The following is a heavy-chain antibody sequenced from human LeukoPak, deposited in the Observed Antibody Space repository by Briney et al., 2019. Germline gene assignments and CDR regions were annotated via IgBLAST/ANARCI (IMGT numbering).Heavy chain of an antibody. CDR2: ISGSGGST. D-gene: IGHD6-13*01. Sequence: GVSLRLSCAASGFTFSSYAMSWVRQAPGKGLEWVSAISGSGGSTYYADSVKGRFTISRDNSKNTLYLQMNSLRAEDTAVYYCAKVSGSSWYMCDYWGQGTLVTVSS. J-gene: IGHJ4*02. CDR3: AKVSGSSWYMCDY. V-gene: IGHV3-23*01. CDR1: GFTFSSYA.